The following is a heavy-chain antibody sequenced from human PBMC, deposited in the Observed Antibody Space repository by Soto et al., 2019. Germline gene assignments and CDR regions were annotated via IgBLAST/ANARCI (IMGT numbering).Heavy chain of an antibody. CDR2: ISAYNGNT. Sequence: QVQLVQSGGEVKKPGASVKVSCKTSGYSFTTYGISWVRQAPGQGLEWMGWISAYNGNTNYAQKLQDRVTMTTDTSTCTAYMELRSLRADDTAVYYCAREGPASYYCYGMDVWGQGRTVTVSS. J-gene: IGHJ6*02. CDR3: AREGPASYYCYGMDV. V-gene: IGHV1-18*01. CDR1: GYSFTTYG.